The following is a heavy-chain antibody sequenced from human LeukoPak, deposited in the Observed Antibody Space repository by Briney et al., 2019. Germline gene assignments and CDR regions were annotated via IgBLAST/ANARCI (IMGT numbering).Heavy chain of an antibody. CDR2: ISGSGGST. V-gene: IGHV3-23*01. CDR1: GFTFSSYS. D-gene: IGHD4-23*01. CDR3: AKAPTVGPTGGYYGMDV. J-gene: IGHJ6*02. Sequence: GGSLRLSCAASGFTFSSYSMNWVRQAPGKGLEWVSAISGSGGSTYYADSVKGRFTISRDNSKNTLYLQMNSLRAEDTAVYYCAKAPTVGPTGGYYGMDVWGQGTTVTVSS.